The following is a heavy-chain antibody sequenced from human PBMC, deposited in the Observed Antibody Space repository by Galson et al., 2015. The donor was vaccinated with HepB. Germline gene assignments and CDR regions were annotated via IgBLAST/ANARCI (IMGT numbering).Heavy chain of an antibody. Sequence: SLRLSCAASGFTFSNAWMSWVRQAPGKGLEWVGRIKSKTDGGTTDYAAPVKGRFTISRDDSKNTLYLQMNSLKTEDTAVYYCTYSVGPYYYDSSGYLGYWGQGTLVTVSS. J-gene: IGHJ4*02. V-gene: IGHV3-15*01. D-gene: IGHD3-22*01. CDR1: GFTFSNAW. CDR3: TYSVGPYYYDSSGYLGY. CDR2: IKSKTDGGTT.